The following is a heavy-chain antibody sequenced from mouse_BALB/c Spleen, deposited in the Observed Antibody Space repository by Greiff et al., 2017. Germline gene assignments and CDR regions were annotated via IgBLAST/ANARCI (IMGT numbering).Heavy chain of an antibody. CDR1: GYTFTSYV. CDR3: ARGGITTGDY. Sequence: EVQLQQSGPELVKPGASVKMSCKASGYTFTSYVMHWVKQKPGQGLEWIGYINPYNDGTKYNAKFKGKATLTSDKSSSTAYMELSSLTSEDSAVYYCARGGITTGDYWGQGTTLTVSS. J-gene: IGHJ2*01. V-gene: IGHV1-14*01. D-gene: IGHD1-1*01. CDR2: INPYNDGT.